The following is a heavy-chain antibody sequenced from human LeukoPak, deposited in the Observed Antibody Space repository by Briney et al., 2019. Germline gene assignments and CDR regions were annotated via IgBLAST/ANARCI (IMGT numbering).Heavy chain of an antibody. CDR1: GGSFSGYY. Sequence: SETLSPTCAVYGGSFSGYYWSWIRQPPGKGLEWIGEINHSGSTNYNPSLKSRVTISVDTSKNQFSLKLSSVTAADTAVYYCARRRGWAMTTVTTYSGNFDYWGQGTLVTVSS. J-gene: IGHJ4*02. V-gene: IGHV4-34*01. CDR3: ARRRGWAMTTVTTYSGNFDY. CDR2: INHSGST. D-gene: IGHD4-4*01.